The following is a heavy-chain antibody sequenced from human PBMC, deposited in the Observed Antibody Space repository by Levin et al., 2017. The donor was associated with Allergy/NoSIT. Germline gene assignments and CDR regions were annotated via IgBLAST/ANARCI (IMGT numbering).Heavy chain of an antibody. CDR3: ARGFSYGGRPGFDY. Sequence: SETLSLTCAVYGGSFSGYYWSWIRQPPGKGLEWIGEINHSGSTNYNPSLKSRVTISVDTSKNQFSLKLSSVTAADTAVYYCARGFSYGGRPGFDYWGQGTLVTVSS. CDR1: GGSFSGYY. D-gene: IGHD4-23*01. V-gene: IGHV4-34*01. J-gene: IGHJ4*02. CDR2: INHSGST.